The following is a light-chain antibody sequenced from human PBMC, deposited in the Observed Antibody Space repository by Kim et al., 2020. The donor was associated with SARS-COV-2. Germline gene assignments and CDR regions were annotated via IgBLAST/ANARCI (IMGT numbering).Light chain of an antibody. CDR1: SGRTTA. CDR2: VDSDGSR. CDR3: LTWDTCILV. V-gene: IGLV4-69*01. J-gene: IGLJ2*01. Sequence: GASVKLTCTLRSGRTTAIAWHQQQPGKGPRCLMKVDSDGSRIEGGGIPVRFSGSRSGGEHFLTLSSRQCEDEAGSYCLTWDTCILVFGGGTQLTVL.